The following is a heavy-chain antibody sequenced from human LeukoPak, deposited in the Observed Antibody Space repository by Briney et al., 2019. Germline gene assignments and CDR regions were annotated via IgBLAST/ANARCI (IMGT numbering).Heavy chain of an antibody. V-gene: IGHV4-59*11. CDR3: ARGSWNYVWFDP. CDR1: GGSISSHY. J-gene: IGHJ5*02. Sequence: PSETLSLTCTVSGGSISSHYWSWIRQPPGKGLECIGYIYYSGSTNYNPSLKSRVTISVDTSKNQFSLKLSSVTAADTAVYYCARGSWNYVWFDPWGQGTLVTVSS. D-gene: IGHD1-7*01. CDR2: IYYSGST.